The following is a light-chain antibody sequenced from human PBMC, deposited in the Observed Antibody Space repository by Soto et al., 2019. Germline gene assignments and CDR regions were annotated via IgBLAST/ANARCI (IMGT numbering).Light chain of an antibody. Sequence: EIVLTQSPGTLSLFPGERATFSCRASQSVRSTYLAWYQQKPGQAHRLLIYGASSRATGIPDRFSGSGSRRDVTLTISRLEPEDSAVYYCQQYGTSPRTLGKGTKVEIK. J-gene: IGKJ1*01. V-gene: IGKV3-20*01. CDR2: GAS. CDR3: QQYGTSPRT. CDR1: QSVRSTY.